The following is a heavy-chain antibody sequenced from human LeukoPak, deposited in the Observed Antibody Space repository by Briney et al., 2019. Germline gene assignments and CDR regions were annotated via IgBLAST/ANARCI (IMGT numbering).Heavy chain of an antibody. J-gene: IGHJ3*02. D-gene: IGHD3-10*01. V-gene: IGHV1-2*02. CDR3: ATTMVRGAPIVAFDI. Sequence: ASVKVSCKASGYTFTGYYMRWVRQAPGQGLEWMGWTNPNSGGTNYAQKFQGRVTMTRDTSISTAYMELSRLRSDDTAVYYCATTMVRGAPIVAFDIWGQGTMVTVSS. CDR1: GYTFTGYY. CDR2: TNPNSGGT.